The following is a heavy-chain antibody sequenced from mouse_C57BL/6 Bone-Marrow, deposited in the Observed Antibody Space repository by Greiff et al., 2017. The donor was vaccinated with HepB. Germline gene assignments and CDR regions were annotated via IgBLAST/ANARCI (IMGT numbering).Heavy chain of an antibody. CDR1: GYTFTDYY. CDR2: INPYNGGT. CDR3: ARDPTTVVAPYYYAMDY. J-gene: IGHJ4*01. Sequence: VKLMESGPVLVKPGASVKMSCKASGYTFTDYYMNWVKQSHGKSLEWIGVINPYNGGTSYNQKFKGKATLTVDKSSSTAYMELNSLTSEDSAVYYCARDPTTVVAPYYYAMDYWGQGTSVTVSS. V-gene: IGHV1-19*01. D-gene: IGHD1-1*01.